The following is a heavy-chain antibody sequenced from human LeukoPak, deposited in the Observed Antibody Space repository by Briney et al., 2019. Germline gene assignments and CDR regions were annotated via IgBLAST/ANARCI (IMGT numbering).Heavy chain of an antibody. V-gene: IGHV3-74*01. CDR2: INTQGTYT. CDR1: GITFSSYW. J-gene: IGHJ4*02. D-gene: IGHD2-15*01. CDR3: VIDLGDYNDF. Sequence: GGSLRLSCAVSGITFSSYWMHWVRQDPGRGLLWVSRINTQGTYTNYADSVKGRFTISRDNTKNTLYLQMSSLRADDTAVYYCVIDLGDYNDFWGQGTLVSVSS.